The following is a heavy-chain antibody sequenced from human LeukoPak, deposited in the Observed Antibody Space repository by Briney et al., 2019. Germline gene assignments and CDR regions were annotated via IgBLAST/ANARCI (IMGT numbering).Heavy chain of an antibody. CDR2: INSDGSST. Sequence: GGSLRLSCAASGFTFSSYWMHWVRQAPGKGQVWVSRINSDGSSTSYADSVKGRFTISRDNAKNTLYLQMNSLRAEDTAVYYCARDLHDYSINYYYYGMDVWGQGTTVTVSS. J-gene: IGHJ6*02. V-gene: IGHV3-74*01. CDR1: GFTFSSYW. CDR3: ARDLHDYSINYYYYGMDV. D-gene: IGHD4-11*01.